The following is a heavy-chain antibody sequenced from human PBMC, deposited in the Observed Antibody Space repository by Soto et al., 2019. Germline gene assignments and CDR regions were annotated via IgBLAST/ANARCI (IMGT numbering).Heavy chain of an antibody. CDR3: ASTGYCSSTSCYGVYYYGMDV. Sequence: GESLKISCKGSGYSFTSYWIGWVRQMPGKGLEWMGIIYPGDSDTRYSPSFQGQVTISADKSISTAYLQWSSLKASDAAMYYCASTGYCSSTSCYGVYYYGMDVWGQGTTVTVSS. CDR1: GYSFTSYW. D-gene: IGHD2-2*01. J-gene: IGHJ6*02. CDR2: IYPGDSDT. V-gene: IGHV5-51*01.